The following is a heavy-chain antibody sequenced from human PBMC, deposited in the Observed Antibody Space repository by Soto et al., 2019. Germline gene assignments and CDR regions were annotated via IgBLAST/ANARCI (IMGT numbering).Heavy chain of an antibody. V-gene: IGHV3-33*03. Sequence: LRVSCAPSGFTFSNYGMHWARQAPGKGLEWVAAILYDGSDTYYVDSVKGRFTISRDNAKNSLYLQMNSLRAEDTAVYYCATDLGTTMARHWGQGTLVTVSS. D-gene: IGHD1-1*01. CDR3: ATDLGTTMARH. CDR1: GFTFSNYG. J-gene: IGHJ4*02. CDR2: ILYDGSDT.